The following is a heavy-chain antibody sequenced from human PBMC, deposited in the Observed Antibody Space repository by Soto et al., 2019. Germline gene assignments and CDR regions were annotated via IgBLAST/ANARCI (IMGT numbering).Heavy chain of an antibody. J-gene: IGHJ4*02. CDR2: TYYIGRT. CDR3: AREKITGLFDY. CDR1: GGSISSYY. D-gene: IGHD2-8*02. V-gene: IGHV4-59*12. Sequence: SETLSLTCTVSGGSISSYYWSWIRQPPGKGLVWIWYTYYIGRTNYNPSLKIRFTISLDTSKNLFSLKLTSVPAADTAVYYCAREKITGLFDYWGQGTLVTVSS.